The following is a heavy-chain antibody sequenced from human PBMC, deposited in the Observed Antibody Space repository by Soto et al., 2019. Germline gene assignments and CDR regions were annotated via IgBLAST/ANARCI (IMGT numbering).Heavy chain of an antibody. CDR1: GFTFSSYA. D-gene: IGHD5-12*01. CDR2: ISGSGGST. V-gene: IGHV3-23*01. CDR3: AKNDWDVEIVAMTRLYSSCWYYFDY. Sequence: GGSLRLSCAASGFTFSSYAMSWVRQAPGKGLEWVSAISGSGGSTYYADPVKGRFTISRDNSKNTLYLQMNSLRAEDTAVYYCAKNDWDVEIVAMTRLYSSCWYYFDYWGQGTLVTVSS. J-gene: IGHJ4*02.